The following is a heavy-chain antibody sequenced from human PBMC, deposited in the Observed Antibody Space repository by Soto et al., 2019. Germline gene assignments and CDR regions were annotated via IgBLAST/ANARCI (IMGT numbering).Heavy chain of an antibody. J-gene: IGHJ6*02. V-gene: IGHV1-2*04. Sequence: GASVKVSCKASGYTFTGYYMHWVRQAPGQGLEWMGWINPNSGGTNYAQKFQGWVTMTRDTSISTAYMELSRLRSDDTAVYYCARSRIAGTTGYYYGMDVCGRGPTGADAS. CDR2: INPNSGGT. CDR1: GYTFTGYY. CDR3: ARSRIAGTTGYYYGMDV. D-gene: IGHD1-7*01.